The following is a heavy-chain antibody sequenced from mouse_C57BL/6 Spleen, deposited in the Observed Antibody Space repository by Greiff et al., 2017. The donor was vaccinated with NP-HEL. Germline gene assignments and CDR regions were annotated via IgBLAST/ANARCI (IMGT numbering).Heavy chain of an antibody. CDR3: AKGSNYVFDV. CDR2: ISYDGSN. J-gene: IGHJ1*03. Sequence: DVQLQESGPGLVKPSQSLSLSCSVTGYSITSGYYWNWIRQFPGNKLEWMGYISYDGSNNYNPSLKNRISITRDTSTNQFFRKLKSVTTEDTATYYCAKGSNYVFDVWGTGTTVTVSS. CDR1: GYSITSGYY. V-gene: IGHV3-6*01. D-gene: IGHD2-5*01.